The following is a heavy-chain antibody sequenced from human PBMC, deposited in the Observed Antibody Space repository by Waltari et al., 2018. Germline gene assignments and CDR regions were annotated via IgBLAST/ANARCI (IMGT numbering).Heavy chain of an antibody. CDR3: ARDRVGAGFDY. Sequence: QVQLQESVPGLVKPSETLSLTCTVSGGSISSYYWSWIRQPPGKGLEWIGYIYYSGSTNYNPSLKRRVTISVDTSKNQFSLKLSSVTAADTAVYYCARDRVGAGFDYWGQGTLVTVSS. CDR2: IYYSGST. CDR1: GGSISSYY. J-gene: IGHJ4*02. D-gene: IGHD1-26*01. V-gene: IGHV4-59*01.